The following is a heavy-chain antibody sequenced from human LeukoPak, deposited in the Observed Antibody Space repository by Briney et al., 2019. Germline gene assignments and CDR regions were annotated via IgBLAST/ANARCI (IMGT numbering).Heavy chain of an antibody. V-gene: IGHV4-59*01. J-gene: IGHJ3*02. Sequence: SETLSLTCTVSGGSISSYYWSWIRQPPGKGLEWIGYIYYRGSTNYNPSLKSRVTISVDASKNQFSLKLSSVTAADTAVYYCAISRTVVIGAFDIWGQGTMVTVSS. CDR3: AISRTVVIGAFDI. D-gene: IGHD3-22*01. CDR2: IYYRGST. CDR1: GGSISSYY.